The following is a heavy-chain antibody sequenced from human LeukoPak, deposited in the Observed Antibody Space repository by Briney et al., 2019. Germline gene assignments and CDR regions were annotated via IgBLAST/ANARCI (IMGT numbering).Heavy chain of an antibody. D-gene: IGHD1-26*01. CDR3: SRESGPYSPFGH. V-gene: IGHV4-4*02. CDR1: GGSITTTNY. J-gene: IGHJ4*02. Sequence: KPSETLSLTCGVSGGSITTTNYWSGVRPSPGRGLGLIGEISLSGYTGFNPSLRGRVTMSLDESKNHLSLTLTSVTAADTAIYYCSRESGPYSPFGHWGQGILVTVTT. CDR2: ISLSGYT.